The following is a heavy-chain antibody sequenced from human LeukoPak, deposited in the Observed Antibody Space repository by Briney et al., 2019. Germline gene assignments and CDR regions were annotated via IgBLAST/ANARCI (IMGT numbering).Heavy chain of an antibody. J-gene: IGHJ5*02. CDR1: GFTFSTYS. Sequence: PGGSLRLSCAASGFTFSTYSMNWVRQAPGKGLEWVSVISSSSSYTYYLDSVRGQFTISRDNAKNSLYLQMNSLRAEDTAVYYCAREPSSAAFDPWGQGTLVTVSS. CDR2: ISSSSSYT. CDR3: AREPSSAAFDP. V-gene: IGHV3-21*01. D-gene: IGHD3-3*01.